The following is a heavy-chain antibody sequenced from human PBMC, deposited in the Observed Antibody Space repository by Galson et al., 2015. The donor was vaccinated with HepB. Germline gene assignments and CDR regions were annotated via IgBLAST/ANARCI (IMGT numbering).Heavy chain of an antibody. CDR1: EVNFGNYA. J-gene: IGHJ4*02. CDR3: AKSRSGYHLYDY. CDR2: ISGSGANT. Sequence: SLRLSCAGSEVNFGNYAMGWVRQAPGKGLEWVSAISGSGANTYYAESMKGRFTISRDNSKNTLYLQMNSLRAEDTALYYCAKSRSGYHLYDYWGQGTLVTVSS. V-gene: IGHV3-23*01. D-gene: IGHD3-3*01.